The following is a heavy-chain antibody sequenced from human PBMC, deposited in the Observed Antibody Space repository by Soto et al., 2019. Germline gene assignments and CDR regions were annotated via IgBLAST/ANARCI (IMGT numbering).Heavy chain of an antibody. Sequence: SVKVSCKASGGTFSSYTISWVRQAPGQGLEWMGRIIPILGIANYAQKFQGRVTITADKSTSTAYMELSSLRSEDTAVYYCGADISITTNCYYNGIVIWGQGTTVTVSS. D-gene: IGHD1-20*01. CDR1: GGTFSSYT. CDR2: IIPILGIA. J-gene: IGHJ6*02. CDR3: GADISITTNCYYNGIVI. V-gene: IGHV1-69*02.